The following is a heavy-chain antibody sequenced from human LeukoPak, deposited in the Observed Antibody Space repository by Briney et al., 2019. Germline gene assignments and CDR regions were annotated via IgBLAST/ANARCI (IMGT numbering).Heavy chain of an antibody. V-gene: IGHV1-18*01. J-gene: IGHJ4*02. CDR2: ISAYNGNT. Sequence: ASVKVSCKASGYTFTSYGISWVRQAPGQGLEWMGWISAYNGNTNYAQKLQDRVTITADTSTDTAYMELSSLRSEDTAVYYCATDRPLSSSWYEPFDYWGQGTLVTVSS. CDR1: GYTFTSYG. D-gene: IGHD6-13*01. CDR3: ATDRPLSSSWYEPFDY.